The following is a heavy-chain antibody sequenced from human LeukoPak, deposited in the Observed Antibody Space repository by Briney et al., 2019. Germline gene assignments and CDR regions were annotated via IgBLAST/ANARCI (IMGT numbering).Heavy chain of an antibody. D-gene: IGHD2-2*01. Sequence: GGSLRLSCAASGFTFSSYAMSWVRQAPGKGLEWVSAISGSGGSTYYADSVKGRFTISRDNSKNTLYLQMNSLRAEDTAVYYCARLEVVPAALRNYYYYMDVWGKGTTVTVSS. CDR2: ISGSGGST. J-gene: IGHJ6*03. V-gene: IGHV3-23*01. CDR3: ARLEVVPAALRNYYYYMDV. CDR1: GFTFSSYA.